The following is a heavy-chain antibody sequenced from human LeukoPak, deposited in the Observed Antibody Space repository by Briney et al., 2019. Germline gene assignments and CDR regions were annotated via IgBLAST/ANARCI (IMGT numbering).Heavy chain of an antibody. V-gene: IGHV1-46*01. Sequence: GASVKVSCKASGYTFTRHYMNWVRQAPGQGLEWMGKINPSSGGTGYAQKFQGRVTMTRDTSTSTVYMELSSLRSEDTAVYYCARVHPGSYYNDLFDYWGQGTLVTVSS. J-gene: IGHJ4*02. CDR3: ARVHPGSYYNDLFDY. CDR2: INPSSGGT. CDR1: GYTFTRHY. D-gene: IGHD3-10*01.